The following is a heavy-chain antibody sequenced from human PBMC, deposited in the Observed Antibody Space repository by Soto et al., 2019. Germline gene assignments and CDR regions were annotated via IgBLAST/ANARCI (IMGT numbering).Heavy chain of an antibody. J-gene: IGHJ6*02. CDR1: GFTFSGSA. V-gene: IGHV3-73*01. CDR3: TRRAGMPYGMDV. Sequence: GGSLRLSCAASGFTFSGSAMHWVRQASGKGLEWVGRIRSKANSYATAYAASVKGRFTISRDDSKNTAYLQMNSLKTEDTAVYYCTRRAGMPYGMDVWGQGTTVTVSS. D-gene: IGHD3-10*01. CDR2: IRSKANSYAT.